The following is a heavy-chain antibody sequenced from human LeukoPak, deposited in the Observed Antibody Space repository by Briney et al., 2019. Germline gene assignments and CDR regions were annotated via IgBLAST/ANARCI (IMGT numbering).Heavy chain of an antibody. Sequence: ASVTVSCTASGYTFTGYYMHWVRQAPGQGLEWMGWINPNSGGTNYAQKFQGWVTMTRDTSISTAYMELSRLRSDDTAVYYCARASTSSGWYVWFDPWGQGTLVTVSS. CDR1: GYTFTGYY. J-gene: IGHJ5*02. CDR2: INPNSGGT. CDR3: ARASTSSGWYVWFDP. V-gene: IGHV1-2*04. D-gene: IGHD6-19*01.